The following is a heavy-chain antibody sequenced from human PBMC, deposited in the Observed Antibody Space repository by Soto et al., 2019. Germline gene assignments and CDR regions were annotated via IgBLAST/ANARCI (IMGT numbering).Heavy chain of an antibody. V-gene: IGHV1-2*04. CDR2: INPNSGGT. CDR3: ARDFDSSGWRNYYYGMDV. CDR1: GYTFTGYY. J-gene: IGHJ6*02. Sequence: ASVKVSCKASGYTFTGYYMHWVRQAPGQGLEWMGWINPNSGGTNYAQKFQGWVTMTRDTSISTAYMELSRLRSDDTAVYYCARDFDSSGWRNYYYGMDVWGQGTTVPVS. D-gene: IGHD6-19*01.